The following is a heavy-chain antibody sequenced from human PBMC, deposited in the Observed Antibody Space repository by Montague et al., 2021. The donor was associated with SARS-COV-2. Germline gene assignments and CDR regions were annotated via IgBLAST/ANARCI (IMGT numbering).Heavy chain of an antibody. CDR1: GGSISGYY. J-gene: IGHJ6*02. Sequence: SETLSLTCTVSGGSISGYYWSWIRQPPGTGLEWIGYIHDSGKTYYNPSLRSRVTISVDTSKNQFSLRLSSVTAADTAVYYCARVGVGTMVRGVIPAYYYYGMDVWGQGTTVTVSS. CDR2: IHDSGKT. D-gene: IGHD3-10*01. CDR3: ARVGVGTMVRGVIPAYYYYGMDV. V-gene: IGHV4-59*08.